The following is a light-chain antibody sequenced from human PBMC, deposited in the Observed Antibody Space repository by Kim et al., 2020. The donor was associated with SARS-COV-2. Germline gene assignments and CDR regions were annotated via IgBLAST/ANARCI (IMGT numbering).Light chain of an antibody. CDR2: YDS. CDR1: SMERKS. V-gene: IGLV3-21*04. J-gene: IGLJ2*01. CDR3: QVWDSSSDHRV. Sequence: APGRTARRTLRGNSMERKSLHWYQQQPGQAPVLVIYYDSDRPSGIPERFSGSNSGNTATLTISRVEAGDEADYYCQVWDSSSDHRVFGGGTQLTVL.